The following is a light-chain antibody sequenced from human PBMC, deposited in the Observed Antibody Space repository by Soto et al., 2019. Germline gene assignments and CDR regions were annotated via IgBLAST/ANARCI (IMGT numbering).Light chain of an antibody. CDR1: SSDVGGYNY. V-gene: IGLV2-8*01. CDR3: SSYAGINNLG. CDR2: AVS. Sequence: SCLTPPASGSGSLGQSVTISCTGTSSDVGGYNYVSWYQQHPGKAPKLMIYAVSKRSSEVPDRFSGSKSGNTASLTVSGLQAEDEADYYCSSYAGINNLGFGPGTKVTVL. J-gene: IGLJ1*01.